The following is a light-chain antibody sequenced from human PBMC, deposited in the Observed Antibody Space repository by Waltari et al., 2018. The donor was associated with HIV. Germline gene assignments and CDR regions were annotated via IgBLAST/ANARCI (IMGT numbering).Light chain of an antibody. J-gene: IGLJ2*01. V-gene: IGLV1-36*01. CDR1: SSNIGNNA. CDR2: YDD. Sequence: QSVLTQPPSVSGAPRQRVTISCSGISSNIGNNAVNWYQHLPGKAPKLLVYYDDLLPSGVSDRFSGSRSGTSASLAISGLQSEDEADYYCAAWDDSLNGVVFGGGTKLTVL. CDR3: AAWDDSLNGVV.